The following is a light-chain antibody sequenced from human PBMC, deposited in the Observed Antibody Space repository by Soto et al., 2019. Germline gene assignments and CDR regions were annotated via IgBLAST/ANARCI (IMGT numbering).Light chain of an antibody. CDR3: QKYNCAPFT. CDR2: ASS. V-gene: IGKV1-27*01. CDR1: QGIRNY. Sequence: DIRITQSPSSLSASVGDRVTITCRASQGIRNYLAWNHQKPGKVPKVLIYASSTLKSGVPSRFSGSGSGTDFTLTISSLQAEDGATYYCQKYNCAPFTFGGGTKVEIK. J-gene: IGKJ4*01.